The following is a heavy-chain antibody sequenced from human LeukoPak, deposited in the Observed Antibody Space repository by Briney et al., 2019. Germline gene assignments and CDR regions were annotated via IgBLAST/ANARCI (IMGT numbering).Heavy chain of an antibody. D-gene: IGHD3-22*01. CDR3: AKGDYYDSSGYPQSPDY. CDR1: GFTFDDYG. Sequence: GGSLRLSCAASGFTFDDYGMSWVRQAPGKGLEWVSAISGSGGSTYYAGSVKGRFTISRDNSKNTLYLQMNSLRAEDTAVYYCAKGDYYDSSGYPQSPDYWGQGTLVTVSS. CDR2: ISGSGGST. V-gene: IGHV3-23*01. J-gene: IGHJ4*02.